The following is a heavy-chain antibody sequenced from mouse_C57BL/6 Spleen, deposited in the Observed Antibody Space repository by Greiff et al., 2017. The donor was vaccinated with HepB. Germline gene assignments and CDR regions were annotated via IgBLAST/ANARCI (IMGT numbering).Heavy chain of an antibody. CDR3: ARGTVVFDY. Sequence: VKLMESGAELARPGASVKLSCKASGYTFTSYGISWVKQRTGQGLEWIGEIYPRSGNTYYNEKFKGKATLTADKSSSTAYMELRSLTSEDSAVYFCARGTVVFDYWGQGTTLTVSS. V-gene: IGHV1-81*01. J-gene: IGHJ2*01. CDR1: GYTFTSYG. D-gene: IGHD1-1*01. CDR2: IYPRSGNT.